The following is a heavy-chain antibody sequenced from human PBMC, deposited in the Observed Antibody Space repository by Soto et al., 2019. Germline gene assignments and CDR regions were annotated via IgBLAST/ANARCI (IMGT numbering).Heavy chain of an antibody. CDR1: GYTFTSYG. D-gene: IGHD2-8*01. CDR3: ARERGTKRTLGSYYYYGRDV. CDR2: ISAYNGNT. V-gene: IGHV1-18*04. J-gene: IGHJ6*02. Sequence: GASVNVSCKASGYTFTSYGMRWVRQAPGQGLEWMGWISAYNGNTNYAQKRQGRVTMTTDTSTSTAYMELRSLRSDDTAVYYCARERGTKRTLGSYYYYGRDVWGQGTTVTV.